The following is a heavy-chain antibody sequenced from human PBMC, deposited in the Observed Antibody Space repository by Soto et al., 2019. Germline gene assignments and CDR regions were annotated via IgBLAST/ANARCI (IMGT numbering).Heavy chain of an antibody. CDR1: GFSLSTSGVG. V-gene: IGHV2-5*02. J-gene: IGHJ4*02. Sequence: QITLKESGPTLVRPTQTLTLTCAFSGFSLSTSGVGVGWIRQPPGKALEWLAVIYWDDSKHYSPSLRSRLTITKHTSKNQAVLTMTNMDPMDTGTYYCAHKGPEAWPLDYWGQGTQVTVSS. CDR2: IYWDDSK. CDR3: AHKGPEAWPLDY.